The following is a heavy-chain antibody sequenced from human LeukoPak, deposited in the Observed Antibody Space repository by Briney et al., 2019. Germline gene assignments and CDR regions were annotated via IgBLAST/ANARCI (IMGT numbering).Heavy chain of an antibody. V-gene: IGHV3-23*01. CDR1: GFTFSSYA. CDR3: AKDGGADYGSGSYYDTHDAFDI. Sequence: PGGSLRLSCAASGFTFSSYAMSWVRQAPGKGLEWVSAISGSGGSTCYADSVKGRFTISRDNSKNTLYLQMNSLRAEDTAVYYCAKDGGADYGSGSYYDTHDAFDIWGQGTMVTVSS. J-gene: IGHJ3*02. D-gene: IGHD3-10*01. CDR2: ISGSGGST.